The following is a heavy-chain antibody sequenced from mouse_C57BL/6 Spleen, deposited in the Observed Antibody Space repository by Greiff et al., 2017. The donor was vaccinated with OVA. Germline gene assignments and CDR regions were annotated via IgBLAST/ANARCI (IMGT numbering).Heavy chain of an antibody. Sequence: VKLMESGPGLVQPSQSLSITCTVSGFSLTSYGVHWVRQSPGKGLEWLGVIWSGGSTDYNAAFISRLSISKDNSKSQVFFKMNSLQADDTAIYYCARSYYYGSSYVGDYWGQGTTLTVSS. CDR3: ARSYYYGSSYVGDY. CDR2: IWSGGST. D-gene: IGHD1-1*01. V-gene: IGHV2-2*01. J-gene: IGHJ2*01. CDR1: GFSLTSYG.